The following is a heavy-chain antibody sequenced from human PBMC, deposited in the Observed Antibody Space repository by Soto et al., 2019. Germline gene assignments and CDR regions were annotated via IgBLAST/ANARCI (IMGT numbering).Heavy chain of an antibody. D-gene: IGHD6-19*01. V-gene: IGHV3-23*01. J-gene: IGHJ3*02. Sequence: GGSLRLSCEASGFTFSTYAMSWVRQAPGKGLEWVSAISGSGGSTYYADSVKGRFTISRDNSKNTLYLQMNSLGAEDTAVYYCAKECPIAVAGGDAFDIWGQGTMVTVSS. CDR3: AKECPIAVAGGDAFDI. CDR2: ISGSGGST. CDR1: GFTFSTYA.